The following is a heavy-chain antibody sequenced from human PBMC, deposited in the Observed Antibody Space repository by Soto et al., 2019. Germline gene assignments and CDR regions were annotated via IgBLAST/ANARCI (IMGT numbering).Heavy chain of an antibody. Sequence: SVKVSCKASGSTFTGYYMHWVRQAPGQGLEWMGGIIPIFGTANYAQKFQGRVTITADESTSTAYMELSSLRSEDTAVYYCARILITMVRGQRYYYYGMDVWGQGTTVTVSS. CDR2: IIPIFGTA. V-gene: IGHV1-69*13. J-gene: IGHJ6*02. CDR3: ARILITMVRGQRYYYYGMDV. D-gene: IGHD3-10*01. CDR1: GSTFTGYY.